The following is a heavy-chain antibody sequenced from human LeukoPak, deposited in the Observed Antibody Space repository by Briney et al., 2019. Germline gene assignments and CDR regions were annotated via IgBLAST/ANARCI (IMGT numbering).Heavy chain of an antibody. CDR3: ARDRGGVGATPGIDY. J-gene: IGHJ4*02. CDR1: GGSISSSSYY. CDR2: IYYSGST. D-gene: IGHD1-26*01. Sequence: SETLSLTCTVSGGSISSSSYYWGWIRQPPGKGLEWIGSIYYSGSTYYNPSLKSRVTISVDTSKNQFSLKLSSVTAADTAVYYCARDRGGVGATPGIDYWGQGTLVTVSS. V-gene: IGHV4-39*07.